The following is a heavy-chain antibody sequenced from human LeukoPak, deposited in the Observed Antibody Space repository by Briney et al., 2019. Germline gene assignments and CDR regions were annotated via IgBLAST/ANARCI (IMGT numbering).Heavy chain of an antibody. D-gene: IGHD3-22*01. CDR2: ISNSGGST. CDR3: ARDRGSDTSGYEDFDY. CDR1: GFTFSSYA. Sequence: GGSLRLSCAASGFTFSSYAMSWVRQAPGKGLEWVSTISNSGGSTYYADSVNGRFTISRDNARNSLYLLMNSLRAEDTAIYYCARDRGSDTSGYEDFDYWGQGTLVTVSS. J-gene: IGHJ4*02. V-gene: IGHV3-23*01.